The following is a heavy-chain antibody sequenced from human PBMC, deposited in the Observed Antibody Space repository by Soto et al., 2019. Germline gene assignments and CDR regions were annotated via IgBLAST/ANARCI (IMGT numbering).Heavy chain of an antibody. CDR2: ISSTTNYI. V-gene: IGHV3-21*06. CDR1: GFIFTRYS. J-gene: IGHJ4*02. CDR3: ARESEDLTSNFDY. Sequence: GGSLRLSCAASGFIFTRYSMNWVRQAPGKGLEWVSSISSTTNYIYYGDSMKGRYTISRDNAKNSLYLEMNSLRAEDTAVYYCARESEDLTSNFDYWGQGTLVTVSS.